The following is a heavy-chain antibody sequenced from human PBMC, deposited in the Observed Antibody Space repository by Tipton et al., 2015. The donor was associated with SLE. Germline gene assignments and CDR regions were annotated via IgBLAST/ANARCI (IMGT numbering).Heavy chain of an antibody. CDR1: GFTFSTYA. D-gene: IGHD2-21*01. J-gene: IGHJ3*02. Sequence: SLRLSCAASGFTFSTYAMSWVRQAPGKGLEWVSVISGSGGSTYYADSVKGRFTISRDNSKNTLYLQMNSLRAEDTAVYYCAKDVGWGSLIASDAFDIWGQGTMVTVSS. V-gene: IGHV3-23*01. CDR3: AKDVGWGSLIASDAFDI. CDR2: ISGSGGST.